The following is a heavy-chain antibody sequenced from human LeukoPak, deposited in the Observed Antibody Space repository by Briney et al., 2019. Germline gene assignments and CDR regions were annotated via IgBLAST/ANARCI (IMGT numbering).Heavy chain of an antibody. J-gene: IGHJ5*02. V-gene: IGHV4-39*01. CDR1: GGSISVSGYC. CDR3: VRHKSLTDWFDP. CDR2: ICYSGNT. Sequence: PSETLSLTCTVSGGSISVSGYCWGWIRQPPGKGLEWLGVICYSGNTHYYPSLKSRVTISVDTSKNQFSLKQTSVTAADTAVYYCVRHKSLTDWFDPWGQGALVTVSS.